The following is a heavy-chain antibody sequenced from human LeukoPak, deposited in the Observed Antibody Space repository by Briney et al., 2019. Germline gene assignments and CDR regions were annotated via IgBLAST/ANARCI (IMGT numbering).Heavy chain of an antibody. CDR2: IYYSGST. V-gene: IGHV4-39*07. J-gene: IGHJ4*02. D-gene: IGHD2-21*02. CDR1: GGSISSSSYY. CDR3: ARAPLRPTYCGGDCYPAAGFDY. Sequence: SETLSLTCTVSGGSISSSSYYWGWIRQPPGKGLEWIGSIYYSGSTYYNPSLKSRVTISVDTSKNQFSLKLSSVTAADTAVYYCARAPLRPTYCGGDCYPAAGFDYWGQGTLVTVSS.